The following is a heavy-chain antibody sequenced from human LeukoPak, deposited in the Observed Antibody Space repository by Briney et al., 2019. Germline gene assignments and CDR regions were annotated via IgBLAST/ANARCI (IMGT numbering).Heavy chain of an antibody. J-gene: IGHJ4*02. CDR3: ARSHRYTYYYDSSGYYRLDY. D-gene: IGHD3-22*01. V-gene: IGHV4-34*01. CDR1: GGSLSGYY. Sequence: PSETLSLTCAVYGGSLSGYYWSWIRQPPGKGLEWIGEINHSGSTNYNPSLKSRVTISVDTSKNQFSLKLSSVSAADTAVYYCARSHRYTYYYDSSGYYRLDYWGQGTLVTVSS. CDR2: INHSGST.